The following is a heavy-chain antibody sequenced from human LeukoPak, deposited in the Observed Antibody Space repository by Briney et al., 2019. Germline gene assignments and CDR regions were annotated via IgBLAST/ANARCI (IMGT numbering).Heavy chain of an antibody. Sequence: GSLRLSCAASGFTFRSYAMSWVRQAPEKGLEWVSGIDDSGDNTYYADSVKGRFTISRDNSKNTLYLQMNSLRAEDTAVYYCAKDLGAAAGDDCWGQGALVTVSS. V-gene: IGHV3-23*01. CDR1: GFTFRSYA. CDR2: IDDSGDNT. CDR3: AKDLGAAAGDDC. J-gene: IGHJ4*02. D-gene: IGHD6-13*01.